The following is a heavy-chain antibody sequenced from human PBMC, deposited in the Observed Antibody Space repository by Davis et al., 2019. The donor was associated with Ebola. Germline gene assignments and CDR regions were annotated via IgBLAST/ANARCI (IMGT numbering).Heavy chain of an antibody. CDR2: IPGVGGST. CDR3: ARDVGPDYDFWSGYHPGGYYYGMDV. Sequence: GESLKISCGVSGFRFSGFAMSWVRQAPGKGLEWVASIPGVGGSTFYADSVKGRFTISRDNAKNSLYLQMNSLRAEDTAVYYCARDVGPDYDFWSGYHPGGYYYGMDVWGQGTTVTVSS. J-gene: IGHJ6*02. D-gene: IGHD3-3*01. V-gene: IGHV3-23*01. CDR1: GFRFSGFA.